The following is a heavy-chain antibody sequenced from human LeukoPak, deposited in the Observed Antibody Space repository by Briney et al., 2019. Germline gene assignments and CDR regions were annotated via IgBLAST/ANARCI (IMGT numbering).Heavy chain of an antibody. J-gene: IGHJ3*01. D-gene: IGHD3-22*01. V-gene: IGHV1-18*01. Sequence: ASVKVSCKASGYTFTSYDINWVRQATGQGLEWMGWISAYNGNTNYAQKVQGRVTMTTDTSTSTAYMELRSLRSDDTAVYYCARDLPHYYYDNSGLHVFDVWGQGTMVTVSS. CDR2: ISAYNGNT. CDR1: GYTFTSYD. CDR3: ARDLPHYYYDNSGLHVFDV.